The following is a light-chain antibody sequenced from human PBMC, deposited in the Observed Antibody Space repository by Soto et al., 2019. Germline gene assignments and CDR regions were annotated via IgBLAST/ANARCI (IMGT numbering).Light chain of an antibody. CDR2: EDN. Sequence: NFMLTQPHSVSESPGKTVTISCTRSSGSIASNYVQWYQQRPGSAPTTVIYEDNQRPSGVPDRFSGSIDSSSNSASLTISGLKTEDEADYFCYSTDRSDRHRVFGGGTKVTV. CDR3: YSTDRSDRHRV. CDR1: SGSIASNY. J-gene: IGLJ3*02. V-gene: IGLV6-57*04.